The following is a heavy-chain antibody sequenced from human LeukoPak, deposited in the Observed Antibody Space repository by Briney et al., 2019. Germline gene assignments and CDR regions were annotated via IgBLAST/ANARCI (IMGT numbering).Heavy chain of an antibody. D-gene: IGHD6-13*01. J-gene: IGHJ5*02. CDR2: IYTSGST. CDR3: ARDRSSSWYRNWFDP. Sequence: SETLSLTCTVSGGSISSYYWSWIRQPAGKGLEWIVRIYTSGSTNYNPSLKSRVTMSVDTSKNQFSLKLSSVTAADTAVYYCARDRSSSWYRNWFDPWGQGTLVTVSS. CDR1: GGSISSYY. V-gene: IGHV4-4*07.